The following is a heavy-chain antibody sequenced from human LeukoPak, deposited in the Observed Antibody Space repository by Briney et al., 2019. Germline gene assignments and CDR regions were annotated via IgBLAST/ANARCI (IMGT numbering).Heavy chain of an antibody. J-gene: IGHJ4*02. CDR3: VKDLSPVVAAISFDY. CDR2: ISSNGGST. D-gene: IGHD2-15*01. V-gene: IGHV3-64D*06. CDR1: GFTFSSYA. Sequence: QPGGSLRLSCSASGFTFSSYAMHWVRQAPGKGLEYVSAISSNGGSTYYADSVKGRFTISRDSSKNTLYLQMSSLRAEDTAVYYCVKDLSPVVAAISFDYWGQGTLVTVSS.